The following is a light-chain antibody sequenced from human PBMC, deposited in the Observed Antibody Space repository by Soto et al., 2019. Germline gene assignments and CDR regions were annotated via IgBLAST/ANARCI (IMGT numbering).Light chain of an antibody. CDR3: QQYNSYLYT. Sequence: DIQMTQSPATLSASVGDRVTITCRASQSVRSWLAWYQQKPGTAPKLLIFDASRLESGVPSRFSGSASGTEFTLTISSLQPDDFATYYCQQYNSYLYTFGPGTKVDIK. CDR1: QSVRSW. CDR2: DAS. V-gene: IGKV1-5*01. J-gene: IGKJ2*01.